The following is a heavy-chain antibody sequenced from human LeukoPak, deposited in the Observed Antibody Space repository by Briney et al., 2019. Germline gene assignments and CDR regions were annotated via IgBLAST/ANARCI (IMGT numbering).Heavy chain of an antibody. CDR3: AKDTYYDFWSGYSAVFDY. D-gene: IGHD3-3*01. Sequence: PGGSLRLSCAASGFTFSSYAMSWVRQAPGKGLEWVSAISGSGGSTYYADSVKGQFTISRDNSKNTLYLQMNSLRAEDTAVYYCAKDTYYDFWSGYSAVFDYWGQGTLVTVSS. J-gene: IGHJ4*02. CDR2: ISGSGGST. CDR1: GFTFSSYA. V-gene: IGHV3-23*01.